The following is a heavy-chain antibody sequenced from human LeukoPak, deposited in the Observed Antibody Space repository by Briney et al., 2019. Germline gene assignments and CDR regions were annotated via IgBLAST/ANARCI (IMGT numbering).Heavy chain of an antibody. D-gene: IGHD3-22*01. V-gene: IGHV4-4*07. CDR1: GGSLSSYY. Sequence: PSETLSLTCTVSGGSLSSYYWSWIRQPAGKGLEWIGRIYTSGSTNYNPSLKSRVTMSVDTSTNQFSLKLSSVTAADTAVYYCARVRGYYYDSSGYCDYWGQGTLVTVSS. CDR3: ARVRGYYYDSSGYCDY. CDR2: IYTSGST. J-gene: IGHJ4*02.